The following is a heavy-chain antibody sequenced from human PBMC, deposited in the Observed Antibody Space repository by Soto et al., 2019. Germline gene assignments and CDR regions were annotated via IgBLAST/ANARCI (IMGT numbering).Heavy chain of an antibody. D-gene: IGHD6-13*01. V-gene: IGHV1-69*01. CDR2: IIPIFETA. Sequence: QVQLEQSGVEVKKPGSSVKVSCKASGGTFNTFAISWVRQAPGQGLEWIGGIIPIFETANYAQRLQDRLTITADESTRTAYMELSRLTSDDTAIYFCATSTSSSWQNDYWGLGTLVVVSS. CDR3: ATSTSSSWQNDY. J-gene: IGHJ4*02. CDR1: GGTFNTFA.